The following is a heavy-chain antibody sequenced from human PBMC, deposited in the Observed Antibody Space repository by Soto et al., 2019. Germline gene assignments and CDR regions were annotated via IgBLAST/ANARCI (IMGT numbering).Heavy chain of an antibody. CDR3: ARGRVEVVVVVAAHYWYFDL. V-gene: IGHV3-21*01. CDR1: GFTFSSYS. CDR2: ISSSSSYI. D-gene: IGHD2-15*01. Sequence: VQLVESGGGVVQPGGSLRLSCAASGFTFSSYSMNWVRQAPGKGLEWVSSISSSSSYIYYADSVKGRFTISRDNAKNSLYLQMNSLRAEDTAVYYCARGRVEVVVVVAAHYWYFDLWGRGTLVTVSS. J-gene: IGHJ2*01.